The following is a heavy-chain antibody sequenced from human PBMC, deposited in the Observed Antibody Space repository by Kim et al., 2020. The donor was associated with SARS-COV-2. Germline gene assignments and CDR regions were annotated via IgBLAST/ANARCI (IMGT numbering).Heavy chain of an antibody. V-gene: IGHV4-4*07. J-gene: IGHJ3*02. CDR3: ARERGWSDAFDI. D-gene: IGHD6-19*01. Sequence: NYNPSLKNRGTMSVDTSKNQFSLRLNSLAAADTAVYYCARERGWSDAFDIWGQGTMVTVSS.